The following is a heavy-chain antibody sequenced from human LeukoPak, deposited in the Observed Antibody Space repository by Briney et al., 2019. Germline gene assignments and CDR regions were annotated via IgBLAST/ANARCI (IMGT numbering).Heavy chain of an antibody. CDR3: AAASGYSFFEH. J-gene: IGHJ1*01. CDR2: IWYDGTKE. V-gene: IGHV3-33*03. Sequence: GGSLRLSCAASGFMFSSYGMHWVRQPPGKGLEWVSIIWYDGTKEHYANSVKGRFSISRDDSKNTAYLQMDSLRVEDTAVYYCAAASGYSFFEHLGQGTLVIVSS. CDR1: GFMFSSYG. D-gene: IGHD3-22*01.